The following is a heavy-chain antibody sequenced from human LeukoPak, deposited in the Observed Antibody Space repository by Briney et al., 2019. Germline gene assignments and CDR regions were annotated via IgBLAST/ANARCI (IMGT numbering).Heavy chain of an antibody. Sequence: PGRSLRLSCVASGFTFSSSVMSWVRQAPGKGLESVSTFSGGSGNTYYADSVKGRFTISRDNSKNTLYLQMNSMRAEDTALYYCAKRESKSFEYWGQGTLVTVSS. CDR2: FSGGSGNT. V-gene: IGHV3-23*01. CDR3: AKRESKSFEY. J-gene: IGHJ4*02. D-gene: IGHD5-24*01. CDR1: GFTFSSSV.